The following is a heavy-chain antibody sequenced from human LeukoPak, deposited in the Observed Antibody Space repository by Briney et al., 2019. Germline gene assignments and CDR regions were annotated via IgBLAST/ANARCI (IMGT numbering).Heavy chain of an antibody. J-gene: IGHJ5*02. CDR3: TRRNTADASIDL. Sequence: SETLSLTCTVSGGSISSYYWTWVRQPPGEGLEWIGDILYSGSTNYNPSLKSRFSILVDTSTNQFSLKLNSVTAADTAMYYCTRRNTADASIDLWGQGILVIASS. D-gene: IGHD4-17*01. CDR1: GGSISSYY. V-gene: IGHV4-59*12. CDR2: ILYSGST.